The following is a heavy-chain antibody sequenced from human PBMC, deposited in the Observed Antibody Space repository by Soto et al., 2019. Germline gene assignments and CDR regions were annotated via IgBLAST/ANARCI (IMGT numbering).Heavy chain of an antibody. D-gene: IGHD5-18*01. CDR2: ISVTSAYT. CDR3: AITPRSSYGPFDY. V-gene: IGHV3-11*06. J-gene: IGHJ4*02. Sequence: GWSLRLSCVASGFTFNDYYMSWIRQAPGKGLEWLSYISVTSAYTNYAESVRGRLTISRDNAQNSLYLQMNSLRAEDTALYYCAITPRSSYGPFDYWCRGTLVTVSS. CDR1: GFTFNDYY.